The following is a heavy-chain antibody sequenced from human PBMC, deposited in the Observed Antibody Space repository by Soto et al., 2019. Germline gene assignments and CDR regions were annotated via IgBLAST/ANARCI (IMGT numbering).Heavy chain of an antibody. J-gene: IGHJ4*02. CDR2: INHSGST. CDR1: GGSFSGYY. Sequence: SETLSLTCAVYGGSFSGYYWSWIRQPPGKGLEWIGEINHSGSTNYNPSLKSRVTISVDTSKNQFSLRLSSVTAADTAVYYCARILGYSSGWNNHGIDYWGQGTLVTVSS. CDR3: ARILGYSSGWNNHGIDY. D-gene: IGHD6-19*01. V-gene: IGHV4-34*01.